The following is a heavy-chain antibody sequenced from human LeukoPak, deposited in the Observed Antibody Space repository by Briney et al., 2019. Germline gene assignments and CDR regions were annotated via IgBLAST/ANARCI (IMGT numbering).Heavy chain of an antibody. V-gene: IGHV4-4*09. CDR2: IYTGANT. D-gene: IGHD3-16*01. Sequence: SETLSLTCTVSGGSIRGHYWNWIRQPPGKGLEWIGYIYTGANTNYNPSLKSRVTISVDMSKSQFSLKLSSVTAADTAMYYCASWGDAFDIWGQGTMVTVSS. CDR1: GGSIRGHY. CDR3: ASWGDAFDI. J-gene: IGHJ3*02.